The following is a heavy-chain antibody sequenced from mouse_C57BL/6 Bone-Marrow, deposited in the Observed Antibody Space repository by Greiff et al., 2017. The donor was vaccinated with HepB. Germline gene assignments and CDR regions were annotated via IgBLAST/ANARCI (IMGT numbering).Heavy chain of an antibody. Sequence: VQLQQSGPELVKPGASVKISCKASGYAFSSSWMNWVKQRPGKGLEWIGRIYPGDGDTNYNGKFKGKATLTADKSSSTAYMQLSSLTSEDSAVYFCARYRGRRYFDVWGTGTTVTVSS. CDR2: IYPGDGDT. J-gene: IGHJ1*03. D-gene: IGHD3-1*01. V-gene: IGHV1-82*01. CDR1: GYAFSSSW. CDR3: ARYRGRRYFDV.